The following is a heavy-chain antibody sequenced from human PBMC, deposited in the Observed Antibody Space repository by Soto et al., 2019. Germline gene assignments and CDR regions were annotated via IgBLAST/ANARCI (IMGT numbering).Heavy chain of an antibody. V-gene: IGHV1-18*01. CDR3: VVRGVGV. D-gene: IGHD3-10*01. J-gene: IGHJ6*02. CDR1: SNIFTGYG. CDR2: ISAYNGNT. Sequence: VYLSNKAPSNIFTGYGISWVRQAPGQGLEWMGWISAYNGNTNYAQKLQGRVTMTTDTSTSTAYMELRSLISDDTAVYYCVVRGVGVWGQGTKVSVSS.